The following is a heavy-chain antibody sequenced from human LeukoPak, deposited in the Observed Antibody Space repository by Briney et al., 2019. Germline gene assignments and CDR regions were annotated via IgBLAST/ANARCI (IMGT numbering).Heavy chain of an antibody. D-gene: IGHD3-22*01. Sequence: ASVKVSCKASGYTFTSYGISWLRQAPGQGLEWMGWISAYNGNTNYAQKLQGRVTMTTDTSTSTAYMELRSLRSDDTAVYYCAREPSTSSGYYQAEYFQHWGQGTLVTVSS. J-gene: IGHJ1*01. CDR2: ISAYNGNT. CDR3: AREPSTSSGYYQAEYFQH. CDR1: GYTFTSYG. V-gene: IGHV1-18*01.